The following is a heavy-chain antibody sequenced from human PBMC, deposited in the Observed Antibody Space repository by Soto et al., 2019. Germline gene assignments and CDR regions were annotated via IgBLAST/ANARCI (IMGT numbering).Heavy chain of an antibody. CDR3: ACKSVPAAYYYYYGMDV. Sequence: GGSLRLSCAASGFTFSSYAMSWVRQAPGKGLEWVSAISGSGGSTYYADSVKGRFTISRDNSKNTLYLQMNSLRAEDTAVYYCACKSVPAAYYYYYGMDVWGQGTTVTVSS. V-gene: IGHV3-23*01. CDR1: GFTFSSYA. CDR2: ISGSGGST. D-gene: IGHD2-2*01. J-gene: IGHJ6*02.